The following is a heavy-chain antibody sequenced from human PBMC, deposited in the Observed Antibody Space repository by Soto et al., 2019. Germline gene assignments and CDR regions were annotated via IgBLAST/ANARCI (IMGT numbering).Heavy chain of an antibody. CDR1: GGSVSSTSAA. CDR3: ARGSYYSGWV. D-gene: IGHD6-19*01. J-gene: IGHJ4*02. V-gene: IGHV6-1*01. CDR2: TYYRSKWYS. Sequence: QTRSLPCAISGGSVSSTSAAWSLIRQSPSRGLEWLGRTYYRSKWYSDYAVSVKSRITITPDTSKNQSSLQLNSVTPEDTAVYYCARGSYYSGWVWGQGTLVTVSS.